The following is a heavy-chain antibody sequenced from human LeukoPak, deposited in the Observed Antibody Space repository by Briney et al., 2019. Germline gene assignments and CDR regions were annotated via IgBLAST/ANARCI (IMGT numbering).Heavy chain of an antibody. D-gene: IGHD3-3*01. CDR1: GYTFSRYA. CDR3: ANDIFQGPNCDFWSGSAFDI. CDR2: ISGLGGST. Sequence: GGSLRLSRAASGYTFSRYAMSWVPEAPGKGLEWVSDISGLGGSTNNAGSVKGGYTIYSDNSINTLNLQMNRQSDEDRAVYDCANDIFQGPNCDFWSGSAFDIWGQGTMVTVSS. V-gene: IGHV3-23*01. J-gene: IGHJ3*02.